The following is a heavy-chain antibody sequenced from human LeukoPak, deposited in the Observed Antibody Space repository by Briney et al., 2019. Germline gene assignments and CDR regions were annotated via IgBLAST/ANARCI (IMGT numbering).Heavy chain of an antibody. CDR3: ARHRLHRGYSGYDY. V-gene: IGHV4-39*01. CDR2: IYYSGST. CDR1: GGSISSYY. D-gene: IGHD5-12*01. J-gene: IGHJ4*02. Sequence: SETLSLTCTVSGGSISSYYWGWIRQPPGKGLEWIGSIYYSGSTYYNPSLKSRVTISVDTSKNQFSLKLSSVTAADTAVYYCARHRLHRGYSGYDYWGQGTLVTVSS.